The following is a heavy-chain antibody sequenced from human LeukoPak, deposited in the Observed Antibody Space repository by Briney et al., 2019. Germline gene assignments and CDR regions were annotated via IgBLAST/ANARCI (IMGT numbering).Heavy chain of an antibody. J-gene: IGHJ4*02. CDR2: ISSSSSYI. Sequence: PGGSLRLSCAASGFTFSSYSMNWVRQAPGKGLEWVSSISSSSSYIYYADSVKGRFTISRDNAKNSLCLQMNSLRAEDTAVYYCARDPRIAVAGSSGYWGQGTLVTVSS. CDR1: GFTFSSYS. V-gene: IGHV3-21*01. CDR3: ARDPRIAVAGSSGY. D-gene: IGHD6-19*01.